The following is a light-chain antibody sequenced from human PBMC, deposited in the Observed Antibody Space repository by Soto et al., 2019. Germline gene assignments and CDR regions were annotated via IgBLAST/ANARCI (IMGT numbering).Light chain of an antibody. CDR3: QSYDTRLSVI. CDR2: GNT. Sequence: QSVLTQPPSVSGAPGQRVTISCTGSSSNIGAGYDVHWYQQVPGRAPKFLIYGNTNRPSGVPDRFSGSKSGTSASLAITGLQAEDEADYHCQSYDTRLSVIFGGGTKVTAL. J-gene: IGLJ2*01. V-gene: IGLV1-40*01. CDR1: SSNIGAGYD.